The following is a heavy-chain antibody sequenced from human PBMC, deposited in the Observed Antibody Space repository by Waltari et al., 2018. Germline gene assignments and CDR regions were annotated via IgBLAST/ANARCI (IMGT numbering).Heavy chain of an antibody. CDR3: ARPTVTYYYYYYGLDV. V-gene: IGHV4-34*01. J-gene: IGHJ6*02. Sequence: QVQLQQWGAGLLKPSETLSLTCAVYGGSFSGYYWSWIRQPPGKGLEWIGEINHSGSTNYNPSLKSRVTMSVDTSKNQFSLKLSSVTAADTAVYYCARPTVTYYYYYYGLDVWGQGTTVTVSS. CDR1: GGSFSGYY. CDR2: INHSGST. D-gene: IGHD4-17*01.